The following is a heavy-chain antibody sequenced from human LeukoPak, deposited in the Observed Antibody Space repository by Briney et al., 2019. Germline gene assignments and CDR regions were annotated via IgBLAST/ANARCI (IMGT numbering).Heavy chain of an antibody. V-gene: IGHV1-69*05. D-gene: IGHD2-15*01. CDR3: ARTEAETCYPSNWFDP. CDR2: IIPIFGTA. Sequence: ASVKVSCKASGGTFSSYAISWVRQAPGQGLEWMGGIIPIFGTANYAQKFQGRVTITTDESTSTAYMELSSLRSEDAAVYYCARTEAETCYPSNWFDPWGQGTLVTVSS. J-gene: IGHJ5*02. CDR1: GGTFSSYA.